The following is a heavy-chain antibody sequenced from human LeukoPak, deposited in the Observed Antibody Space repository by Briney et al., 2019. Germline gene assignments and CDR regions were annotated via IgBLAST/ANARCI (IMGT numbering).Heavy chain of an antibody. D-gene: IGHD6-19*01. CDR3: ARAPRGIAVAGRADWFDP. V-gene: IGHV5-51*01. J-gene: IGHJ5*02. CDR1: GYSFTSYW. Sequence: GESLKISCKGSGYSFTSYWIGWVRQMPGKGLEWMGIIYPGDSDTRYSPSFQGQVTISADKSISTAYLQWSSLKASDTAMYYCARAPRGIAVAGRADWFDPWGQGTLVTVSS. CDR2: IYPGDSDT.